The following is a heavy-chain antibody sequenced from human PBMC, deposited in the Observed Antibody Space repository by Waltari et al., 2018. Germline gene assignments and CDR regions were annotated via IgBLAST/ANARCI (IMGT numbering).Heavy chain of an antibody. D-gene: IGHD2-15*01. V-gene: IGHV1-3*01. CDR3: ARLLGRGYCSGGSCYNFDY. CDR1: GYTFTSYA. Sequence: QVQLVQSGAEVKKPGASVKVSCKASGYTFTSYAMHWVRQAPGQRLEWMGWINAGNVNTKYSQKFQGRVTITRDTSASTAYMELSSLRSEDTAVYYCARLLGRGYCSGGSCYNFDYWGQGTLVTVSS. J-gene: IGHJ4*02. CDR2: INAGNVNT.